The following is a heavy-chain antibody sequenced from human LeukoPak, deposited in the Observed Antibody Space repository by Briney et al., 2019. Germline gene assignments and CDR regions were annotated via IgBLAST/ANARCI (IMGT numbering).Heavy chain of an antibody. D-gene: IGHD3-22*01. CDR1: GFTFSSYA. CDR3: ARDYYDSSGYYLVSAFDI. V-gene: IGHV3-30*02. CDR2: IRYDGSNK. Sequence: GGSLRLSCAASGFTFSSYAMHWARQAPGKGLEWVAFIRYDGSNKYYADSVKGRFTISRDNSKNTLYLQMNSLRAEDTAVYYCARDYYDSSGYYLVSAFDIWGQGTMVTVSS. J-gene: IGHJ3*02.